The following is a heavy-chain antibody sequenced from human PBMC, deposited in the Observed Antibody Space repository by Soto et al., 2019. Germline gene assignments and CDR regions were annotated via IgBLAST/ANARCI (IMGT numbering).Heavy chain of an antibody. CDR3: ARNYYDSSDRDYLDY. CDR1: GYTFNGYY. Sequence: ASVKVSCKASGYTFNGYYIHWVRQAPGQGLEWMGWINPISGGTNYAQKFQGRVTMTRDTSIATVYMDLSRLESDDTAVYYCARNYYDSSDRDYLDYWGQGTLVTAPQ. CDR2: INPISGGT. V-gene: IGHV1-2*02. J-gene: IGHJ4*02. D-gene: IGHD3-22*01.